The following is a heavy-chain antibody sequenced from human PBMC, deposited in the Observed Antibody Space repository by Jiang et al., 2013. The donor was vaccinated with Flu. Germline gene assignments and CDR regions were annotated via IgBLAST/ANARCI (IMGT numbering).Heavy chain of an antibody. V-gene: IGHV3-21*01. D-gene: IGHD6-6*01. J-gene: IGHJ6*02. CDR3: ARGGSSSTWDYYYGMDV. Sequence: SSISSSSSYIYYADSVKGRFTISRDNAKNSLYLQMNSLRAEDTAVYYCARGGSSSTWDYYYGMDVWGQGTTVTVSS. CDR2: ISSSSSYI.